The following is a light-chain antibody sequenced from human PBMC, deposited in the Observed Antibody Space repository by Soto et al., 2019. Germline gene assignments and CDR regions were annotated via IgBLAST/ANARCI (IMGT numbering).Light chain of an antibody. CDR2: DVS. V-gene: IGLV2-14*03. CDR3: SAFTGTAYV. J-gene: IGLJ1*01. Sequence: QSALTQPASVSGSPGQSITISCTGTSSDVGGNKYVSWYQHYPGKAPKLMICDVSNRPSGVSNRFSGSKSGNTASLALSGLQSEDEADYYCSAFTGTAYVFCPGTKLTVL. CDR1: SSDVGGNKY.